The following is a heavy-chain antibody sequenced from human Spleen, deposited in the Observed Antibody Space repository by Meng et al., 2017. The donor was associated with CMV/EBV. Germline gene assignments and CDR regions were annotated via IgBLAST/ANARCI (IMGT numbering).Heavy chain of an antibody. CDR3: ARGRMGIAVAGYYFDY. J-gene: IGHJ4*02. CDR1: GGSFSGYY. D-gene: IGHD6-19*01. V-gene: IGHV4-34*01. CDR2: INHSGST. Sequence: GSLRLSCAVYGGSFSGYYWNWLRQPPGKGLEWIGEINHSGSTDYNSSLKSRVTISVDTSKNQFSLKLSSVTAADTAVYYCARGRMGIAVAGYYFDYWGQGMLVTVSS.